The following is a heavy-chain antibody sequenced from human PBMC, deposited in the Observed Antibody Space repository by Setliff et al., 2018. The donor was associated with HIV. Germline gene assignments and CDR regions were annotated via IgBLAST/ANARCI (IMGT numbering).Heavy chain of an antibody. Sequence: GGSLRLSCAASGFSFNTYEMNWVRQAPGRGLEWISYISDSGTALYYADSVKGRFTISRDNAKNSLFLQMNSLGVEDTAVYYCARLATYHNYFDYWGQGTLVTVS. CDR1: GFSFNTYE. V-gene: IGHV3-48*03. CDR2: ISDSGTAL. CDR3: ARLATYHNYFDY. D-gene: IGHD5-12*01. J-gene: IGHJ4*02.